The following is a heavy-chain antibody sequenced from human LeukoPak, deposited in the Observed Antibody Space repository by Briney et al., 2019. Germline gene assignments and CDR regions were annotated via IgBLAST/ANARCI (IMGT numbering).Heavy chain of an antibody. CDR2: IIPILGIA. D-gene: IGHD1-26*01. V-gene: IGHV1-69*04. CDR3: ARYQWEPNRPGWFDP. Sequence: ASVKVSCKASGGTFSSYAISWVRQAPGQGLEWMGRIIPILGIANYAQKFQGRVTITADKSTSTAYMELSSLRSEDTAVYYCARYQWEPNRPGWFDPWGQGTLVTVSS. J-gene: IGHJ5*02. CDR1: GGTFSSYA.